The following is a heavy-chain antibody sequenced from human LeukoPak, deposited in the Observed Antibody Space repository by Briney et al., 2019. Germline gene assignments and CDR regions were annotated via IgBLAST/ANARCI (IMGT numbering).Heavy chain of an antibody. Sequence: SETLSLTCTVSGGSISSSSYYWGWIRQPPGKGLEWIGSIYYSGSTYYNPSLKSRVTISVDTSKNQFSLKLSSVTAADTAVYYCARDLANSDAFDIWGRGTMVTVSS. CDR3: ARDLANSDAFDI. V-gene: IGHV4-39*07. CDR1: GGSISSSSYY. J-gene: IGHJ3*02. CDR2: IYYSGST. D-gene: IGHD1-26*01.